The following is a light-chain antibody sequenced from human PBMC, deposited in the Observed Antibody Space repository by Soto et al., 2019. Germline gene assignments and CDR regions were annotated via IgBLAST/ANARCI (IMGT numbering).Light chain of an antibody. CDR2: EVQ. J-gene: IGLJ3*02. Sequence: QSVLTQPASVSGSPGQSITISCSGTNNDIGSYNYVSWYQQHPGKAPRLLISEVQNRPSGVSHRFSGSKSANTASLTISGLQAEDEADYYCSSYTTTTTGVFGGGTQLTVL. V-gene: IGLV2-14*01. CDR3: SSYTTTTTGV. CDR1: NNDIGSYNY.